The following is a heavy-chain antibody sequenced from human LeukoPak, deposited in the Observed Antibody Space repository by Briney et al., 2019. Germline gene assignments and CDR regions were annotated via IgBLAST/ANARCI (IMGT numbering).Heavy chain of an antibody. Sequence: ASVKVSCKTSGYTFTSYDIYWARRATGQGLEWMGWMNPTSGKTAYAQKFQGRLTMTGNTSITTAYTELSSLRSEDTAVYYCARGRPYSSGWYDYWGQGTLVTVSS. CDR2: MNPTSGKT. D-gene: IGHD6-19*01. J-gene: IGHJ4*02. V-gene: IGHV1-8*01. CDR3: ARGRPYSSGWYDY. CDR1: GYTFTSYD.